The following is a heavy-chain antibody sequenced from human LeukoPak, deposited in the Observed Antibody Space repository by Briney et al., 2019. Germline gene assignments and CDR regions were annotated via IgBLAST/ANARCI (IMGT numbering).Heavy chain of an antibody. J-gene: IGHJ1*01. V-gene: IGHV3-74*01. D-gene: IGHD3-3*01. Sequence: GGSLRLSCAASGFTFSSYGMHWVRQAPGKGLVWVSRIKSDGQITTYADSVKGRFTTSRDNAKNTFYLQMNSLRVEDAAVYYCLLIILGGSSQHWGQGTLVSVSS. CDR1: GFTFSSYG. CDR3: LLIILGGSSQH. CDR2: IKSDGQIT.